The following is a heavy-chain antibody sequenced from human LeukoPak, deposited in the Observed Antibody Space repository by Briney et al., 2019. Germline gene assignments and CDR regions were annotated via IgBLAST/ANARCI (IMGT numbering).Heavy chain of an antibody. V-gene: IGHV4-34*01. CDR1: GGSLSGYY. J-gene: IGHJ4*02. D-gene: IGHD6-19*01. Sequence: PSETLSLTCAVYGGSLSGYYWSWIRQPPGKGLEWIGEVNHSGSTNYNPSLKSRVTISVDTSKNQFSLKLSSVTAADTAVYYCARTQPGRSSANIDYWGQGTLVTVSS. CDR3: ARTQPGRSSANIDY. CDR2: VNHSGST.